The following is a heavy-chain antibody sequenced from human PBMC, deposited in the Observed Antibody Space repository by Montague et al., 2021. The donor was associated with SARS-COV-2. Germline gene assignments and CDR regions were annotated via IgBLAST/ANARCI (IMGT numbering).Heavy chain of an antibody. Sequence: SETLSLSCSVSGGSLSTYYWSWIRQPPGKGLEWIGYIYDSGATRYNPSLRSRATISLDLSKNQFSLNLNYVTAADTAVYYCARNGYNHYGLDVWGQGTTVTVSS. D-gene: IGHD2-8*01. CDR3: ARNGYNHYGLDV. J-gene: IGHJ6*02. CDR2: IYDSGAT. V-gene: IGHV4-59*08. CDR1: GGSLSTYY.